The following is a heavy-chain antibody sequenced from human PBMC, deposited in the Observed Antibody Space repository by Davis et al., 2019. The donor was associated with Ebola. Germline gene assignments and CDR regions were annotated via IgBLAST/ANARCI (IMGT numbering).Heavy chain of an antibody. J-gene: IGHJ4*02. CDR3: TGDRGDGDY. CDR1: GFNFSGSA. V-gene: IGHV3-73*01. CDR2: IRSKANSYAT. D-gene: IGHD3-16*01. Sequence: GESLKISCAASGFNFSGSAMHWVRQASGKGLEWVGRIRSKANSYATAYAASVKGRFTISRDDSKNTAYLQMNSLKTEDTAVYYCTGDRGDGDYWGQGTLVTVSS.